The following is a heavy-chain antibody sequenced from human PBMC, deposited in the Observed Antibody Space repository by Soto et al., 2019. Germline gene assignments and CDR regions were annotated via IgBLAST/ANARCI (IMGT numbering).Heavy chain of an antibody. Sequence: GGSLRLSCAASGFTFSSYAMSWVRQAPGKGLEWVSGISGSGGSTYYADSVKGRFTISRDNSKNTVYLQMTSLRAEDTAVYYCAKTLRFLEWLSNDAFDIWGQGTMVTVSS. CDR3: AKTLRFLEWLSNDAFDI. CDR2: ISGSGGST. V-gene: IGHV3-23*01. J-gene: IGHJ3*02. CDR1: GFTFSSYA. D-gene: IGHD3-3*01.